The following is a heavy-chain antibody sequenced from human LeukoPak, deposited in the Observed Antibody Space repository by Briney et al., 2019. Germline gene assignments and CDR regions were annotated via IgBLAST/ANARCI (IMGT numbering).Heavy chain of an antibody. Sequence: SETLSLACAVYGGSFSGYYWSWIRQPPGKGLEWIGEINHSGSTNYNPSLKSRVTISVDTSKNQFSLKLSSVTAADTAVYYCARGRGDFWSGYYIAFDIWGQGTMVTVSS. J-gene: IGHJ3*02. CDR1: GGSFSGYY. V-gene: IGHV4-34*01. D-gene: IGHD3-3*01. CDR2: INHSGST. CDR3: ARGRGDFWSGYYIAFDI.